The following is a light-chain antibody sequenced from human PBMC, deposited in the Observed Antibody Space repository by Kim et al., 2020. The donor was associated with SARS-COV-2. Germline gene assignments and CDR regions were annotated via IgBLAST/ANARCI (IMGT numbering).Light chain of an antibody. V-gene: IGLV3-19*01. CDR1: SLRSYY. J-gene: IGLJ2*01. CDR2: GKN. CDR3: NSRDSSGNHHVV. Sequence: LGQTVRITCQGDSLRSYYASWYQQKPGQAPVLVIYGKNNRPSGIPDRFSGSSSGNTASLTITGAQAEDEADYSCNSRDSSGNHHVVFGGGTQLTVL.